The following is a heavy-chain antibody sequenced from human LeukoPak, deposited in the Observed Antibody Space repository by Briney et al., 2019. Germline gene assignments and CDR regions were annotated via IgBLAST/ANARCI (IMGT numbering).Heavy chain of an antibody. CDR1: GYTFTSYD. V-gene: IGHV1-8*01. CDR3: ARGTLWFGENFDY. CDR2: MNPNSGNT. D-gene: IGHD3-10*01. Sequence: ASVKVSCKASGYTFTSYDINWVRQATGQGLEWMGWMNPNSGNTGYAQKFQGRVTMTRSTSISTAYMELSSLRSEDTAVYYCARGTLWFGENFDYWGQGTLVTVSS. J-gene: IGHJ4*02.